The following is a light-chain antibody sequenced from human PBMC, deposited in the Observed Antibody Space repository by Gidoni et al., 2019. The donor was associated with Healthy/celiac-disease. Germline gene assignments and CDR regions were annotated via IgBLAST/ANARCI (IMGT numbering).Light chain of an antibody. V-gene: IGLV3-1*01. Sequence: SYELTKPPSVSASPGQTASINCSGVKLGDKYACWYQQKPGQSPVLVIYQDSKRPSGIPERFSGSNSGNTATLTISGTQAMDEADYYCQAWDSSTAVFGGGTKLTVL. CDR1: KLGDKY. CDR3: QAWDSSTAV. CDR2: QDS. J-gene: IGLJ2*01.